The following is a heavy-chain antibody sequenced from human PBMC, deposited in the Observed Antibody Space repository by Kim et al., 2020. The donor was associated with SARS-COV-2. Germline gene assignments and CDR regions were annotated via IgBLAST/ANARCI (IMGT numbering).Heavy chain of an antibody. CDR3: TRGLMAL. Sequence: GESLRLSCEAFGFTLTSDDMNWVREAPGKGLEWISYISGRSDTPYYAESVKGRFTISRDSTKNSVHLQMNSLRAEDTAVYYCTRGLMALWGQGTLVTVSS. CDR2: ISGRSDTP. CDR1: GFTLTSDD. D-gene: IGHD2-8*01. J-gene: IGHJ4*02. V-gene: IGHV3-48*04.